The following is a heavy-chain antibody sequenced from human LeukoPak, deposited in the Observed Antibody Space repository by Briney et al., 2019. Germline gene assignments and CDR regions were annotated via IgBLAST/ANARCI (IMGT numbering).Heavy chain of an antibody. D-gene: IGHD1-26*01. CDR3: ARVWELSDAFDI. J-gene: IGHJ3*02. CDR2: IYYSGST. V-gene: IGHV4-39*07. Sequence: PSETLSLTCTVSSGSISSSSYYWGWIRQPPGKGLEWIGSIYYSGSTPYNPSLKSRVTISVDTSKNQFSLKLSSVTAADAAVYYCARVWELSDAFDIWGQGTMVTVSS. CDR1: SGSISSSSYY.